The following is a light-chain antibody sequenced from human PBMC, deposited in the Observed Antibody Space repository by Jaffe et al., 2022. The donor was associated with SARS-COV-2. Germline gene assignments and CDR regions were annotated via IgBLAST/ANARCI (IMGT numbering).Light chain of an antibody. CDR2: VNNDGSH. CDR3: QTWDSGIWV. CDR1: SGYGSFA. J-gene: IGLJ3*02. V-gene: IGLV4-69*02. Sequence: QLVLTQSPSASASLGDSVKLTCTLSSGYGSFAVAWHQQLPEKGPQFLMKVNNDGSHSKGDGIPDRFSGSSSGAERYLSISSLQSDDEADYYCQTWDSGIWVFGGGTKLTVL.